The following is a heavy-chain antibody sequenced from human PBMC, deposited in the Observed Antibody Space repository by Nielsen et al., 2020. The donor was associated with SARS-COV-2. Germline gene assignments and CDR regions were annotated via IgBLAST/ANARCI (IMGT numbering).Heavy chain of an antibody. CDR2: ISPYNGNT. V-gene: IGHV1-18*01. Sequence: ASVKVSCKALDYNFFSYGVSWVRQAPGQGPEWMGWISPYNGNTNYAQKFQGRVTMSTDTPTSTAYMELRSLRSDDTAVYYCARERFVGGLGIVVVITTVLDYWGQGTLVTVSS. CDR1: DYNFFSYG. CDR3: ARERFVGGLGIVVVITTVLDY. D-gene: IGHD3-22*01. J-gene: IGHJ4*02.